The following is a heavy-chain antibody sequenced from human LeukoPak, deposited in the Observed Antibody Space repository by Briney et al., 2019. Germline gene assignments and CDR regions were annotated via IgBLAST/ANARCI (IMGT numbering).Heavy chain of an antibody. CDR1: GFTFSDTW. Sequence: GGSLRLSCAASGFTFSDTWMHWVRHAPGEGLVWVSRIRSDGSDTRYAESVKGRFTISRDNAKNTLYLQMNSLRAEDTAVYYCARDWFHAIVYWGQGTLVTVSS. D-gene: IGHD2/OR15-2a*01. CDR2: IRSDGSDT. CDR3: ARDWFHAIVY. V-gene: IGHV3-74*01. J-gene: IGHJ4*02.